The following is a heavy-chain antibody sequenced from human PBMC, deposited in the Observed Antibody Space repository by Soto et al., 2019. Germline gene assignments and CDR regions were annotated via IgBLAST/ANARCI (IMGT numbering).Heavy chain of an antibody. D-gene: IGHD4-4*01. J-gene: IGHJ6*03. CDR2: IYYSGTT. CDR3: ARLRGTSNYGYYYYYMDV. Sequence: SSGTPSPTCLFSCGSITNSSYYWGWVRPPPGKGLAWIGSIYYSGTTYYNPSLESRLTISVDTSRRQFSLKLSSVTAADTAFYYCARLRGTSNYGYYYYYMDVWGKGTTVTVSS. CDR1: CGSITNSSYY. V-gene: IGHV4-39*01.